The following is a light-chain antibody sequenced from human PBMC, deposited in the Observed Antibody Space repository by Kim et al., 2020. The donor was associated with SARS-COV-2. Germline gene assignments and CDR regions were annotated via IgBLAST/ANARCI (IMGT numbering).Light chain of an antibody. CDR2: AAS. CDR1: QSISSY. CDR3: QQSYSTPYT. V-gene: IGKV1-39*01. J-gene: IGKJ2*01. Sequence: DIQMTQSPSSLSASVGDRVTITCRASQSISSYLNWYQQKPGKAPKLLIYAASSLQSGVPSRFSDSGSGTDFTLTISSLQPEDFATYYCQQSYSTPYTFGQGTKREI.